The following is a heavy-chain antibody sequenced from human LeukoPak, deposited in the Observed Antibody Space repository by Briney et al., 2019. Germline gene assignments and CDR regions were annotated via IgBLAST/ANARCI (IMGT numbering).Heavy chain of an antibody. J-gene: IGHJ6*02. D-gene: IGHD3-10*01. CDR1: GFTFSSYS. CDR2: ISSSSSTI. CDR3: AIIMVRGVKSYYYGMDV. V-gene: IGHV3-48*02. Sequence: PGGSLRLSCAASGFTFSSYSMNWVRQAPGKGLEWVSYISSSSSTIYYADSVKGRFTISRDNAKNSLYLQMNSLRDEDTAVYYCAIIMVRGVKSYYYGMDVWGQGTTVTVSS.